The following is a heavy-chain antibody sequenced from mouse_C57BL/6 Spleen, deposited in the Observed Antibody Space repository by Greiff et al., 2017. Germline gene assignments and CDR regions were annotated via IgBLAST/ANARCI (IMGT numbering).Heavy chain of an antibody. J-gene: IGHJ3*01. CDR2: IWWDDDK. V-gene: IGHV8-8*01. D-gene: IGHD1-1*01. Sequence: QVTLQESGPGILQPSQTLSLTCSFSGFSLSTFGMGVGWIRQPSGKGLEWLAHIWWDDDKYYNPVLKSRLTISKDTSKNQVFLKIANVDTADTVTYCCARIEDYGSSGFAYWGQGTLVTVSA. CDR3: ARIEDYGSSGFAY. CDR1: GFSLSTFGMG.